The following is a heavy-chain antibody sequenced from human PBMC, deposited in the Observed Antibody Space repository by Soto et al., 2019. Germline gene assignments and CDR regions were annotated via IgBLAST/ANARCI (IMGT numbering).Heavy chain of an antibody. V-gene: IGHV3-11*01. D-gene: IGHD4-4*01. CDR3: AGDWYSNSDYFDY. Sequence: GGSLRLSCAASGFTFSDYYMSWIRQAPGKGLEWVSYISSSGSTIYYADSVKGRFTISRDNAKNSLYLQMNSLRAEDTAVYYCAGDWYSNSDYFDYWGQGTLVTVSS. CDR1: GFTFSDYY. CDR2: ISSSGSTI. J-gene: IGHJ4*02.